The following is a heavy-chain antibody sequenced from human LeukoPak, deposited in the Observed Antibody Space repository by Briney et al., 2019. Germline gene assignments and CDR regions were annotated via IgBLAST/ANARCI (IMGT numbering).Heavy chain of an antibody. CDR3: ARGGTFGVDISDY. J-gene: IGHJ4*02. CDR1: GFTFSDYY. CDR2: ISSSSSYT. D-gene: IGHD3-3*01. V-gene: IGHV3-11*06. Sequence: PGGSLRLSCAASGFTFSDYYMSWIRQAPGKGLEWVSYISSSSSYTNYADSVKGRFTISRDNAKNSLYLQMNSLRAEDTAVYYCARGGTFGVDISDYWGQGTLVTVSS.